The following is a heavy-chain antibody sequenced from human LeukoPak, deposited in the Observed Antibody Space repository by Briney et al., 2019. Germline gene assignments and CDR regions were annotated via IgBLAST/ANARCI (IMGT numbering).Heavy chain of an antibody. Sequence: GGSLRLSCAASGFTFSSYGIHWVRQAPGKGLEWVAVISYDGNNKYYADSVKGRFTISRDNSKNTLYLQMNSLRAEDTAVYYCAKDLTYCGGDCYSVWGQGTVATVSS. CDR3: AKDLTYCGGDCYSV. D-gene: IGHD2-21*02. CDR1: GFTFSSYG. V-gene: IGHV3-30*18. CDR2: ISYDGNNK. J-gene: IGHJ4*02.